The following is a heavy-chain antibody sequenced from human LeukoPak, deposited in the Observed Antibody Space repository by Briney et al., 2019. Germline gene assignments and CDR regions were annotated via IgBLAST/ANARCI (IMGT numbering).Heavy chain of an antibody. CDR1: GGTFSGYA. V-gene: IGHV1-69*05. Sequence: ASVKVSCKASGGTFSGYAISWVRQPPGQGLEWLGGIIPIFGTANYAQKFQGRVTITTDESTSTAYMELSSLRSEDTAVYYCAREAAVGRAFDIWGQGTMVTVSS. CDR3: AREAAVGRAFDI. D-gene: IGHD6-13*01. J-gene: IGHJ3*02. CDR2: IIPIFGTA.